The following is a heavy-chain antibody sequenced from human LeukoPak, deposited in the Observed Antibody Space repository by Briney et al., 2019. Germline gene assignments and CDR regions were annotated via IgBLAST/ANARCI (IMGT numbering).Heavy chain of an antibody. Sequence: GASVKVSCKASGYSFTSNYIHWVRQAPGQGLEWMGMIYPRDGSTSYAQKFQGRVTVTRDTSTSTVHMELSGLRSEDTAVYYCAKVYRGYSYVGDFDYWGQGTLVTVSS. V-gene: IGHV1-46*01. CDR1: GYSFTSNY. D-gene: IGHD5-18*01. CDR2: IYPRDGST. J-gene: IGHJ4*02. CDR3: AKVYRGYSYVGDFDY.